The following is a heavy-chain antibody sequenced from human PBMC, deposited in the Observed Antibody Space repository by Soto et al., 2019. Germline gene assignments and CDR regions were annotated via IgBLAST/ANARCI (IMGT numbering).Heavy chain of an antibody. CDR3: ARDKPVVPDATYYYGMDV. Sequence: QVQLQESGPGLVKPSGTLSLTCAVSGGSISSSNWWSWVRQPPGKGLEWIGEIYHSGRTNYNPSLKSRVTISVDKSKNQFSLKLSSVTAADTAVYYCARDKPVVPDATYYYGMDVWGQGTTVTVSS. J-gene: IGHJ6*02. V-gene: IGHV4-4*02. CDR2: IYHSGRT. CDR1: GGSISSSNW. D-gene: IGHD2-2*01.